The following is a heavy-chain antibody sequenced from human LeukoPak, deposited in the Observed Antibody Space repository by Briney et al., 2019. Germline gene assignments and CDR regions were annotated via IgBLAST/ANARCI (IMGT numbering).Heavy chain of an antibody. CDR2: LSGSGGDP. CDR1: GFTFSRNA. V-gene: IGHV3-23*01. CDR3: AKDPYGTRYFDY. J-gene: IGHJ4*02. Sequence: GSLRLSCVASGFTFSRNAMSWVRQAPGKGLEWVSSLSGSGGDPYYADSVKGRFTISRDNSKNTVYLQMNSLKAEDTAVYYCAKDPYGTRYFDYWGQGTLVTVSS. D-gene: IGHD2-2*01.